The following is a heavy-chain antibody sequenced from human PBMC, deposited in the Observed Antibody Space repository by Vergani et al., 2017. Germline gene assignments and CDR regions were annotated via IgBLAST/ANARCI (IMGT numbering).Heavy chain of an antibody. J-gene: IGHJ4*02. V-gene: IGHV4-59*01. CDR3: ARGGSSSWYCDY. D-gene: IGHD6-13*01. CDR2: IYYSGST. CDR1: GGSISSYY. Sequence: QVQLQESGPGLVKPSETLSLTCTVPGGSISSYYWSWIRQPPGKGLEWFGYIYYSGSTNYNPSLKSRVTISVDTSKNQFSLKLSSVTAADTAVYYCARGGSSSWYCDYWGQGTLVTVSS.